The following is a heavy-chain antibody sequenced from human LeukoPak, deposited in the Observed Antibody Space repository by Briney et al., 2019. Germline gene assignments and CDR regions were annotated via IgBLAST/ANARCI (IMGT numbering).Heavy chain of an antibody. Sequence: GASVEVSCKPSGYTFISYGISWVRQAPGQGLEWVGWISAYKGDTDYAQKFQGRVAMTTDTSTNTVYMELRSLTSDDTAVYYCARVNDVAVVAAAAPHFEHWGQGTLVTVSS. V-gene: IGHV1-18*04. J-gene: IGHJ4*02. D-gene: IGHD2-15*01. CDR2: ISAYKGDT. CDR3: ARVNDVAVVAAAAPHFEH. CDR1: GYTFISYG.